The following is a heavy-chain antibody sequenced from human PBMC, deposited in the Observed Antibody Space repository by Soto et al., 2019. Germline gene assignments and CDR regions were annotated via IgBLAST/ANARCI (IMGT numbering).Heavy chain of an antibody. CDR2: ISAHDGNT. CDR3: ARGRYGDY. CDR1: GYGFTTYG. D-gene: IGHD1-1*01. Sequence: QIHLVQSGAEVKKPGASVKVSCKGSGYGFTTYGITWVRQAPGQGLEWMAWISAHDGNTNYAQKLQGRDTVTRDTSTSTAYMELRSLRSHDTAVYYCARGRYGDYWGQGALVTVSS. J-gene: IGHJ4*02. V-gene: IGHV1-18*01.